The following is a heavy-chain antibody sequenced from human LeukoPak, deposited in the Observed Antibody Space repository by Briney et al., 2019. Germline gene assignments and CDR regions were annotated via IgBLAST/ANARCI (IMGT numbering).Heavy chain of an antibody. Sequence: GGSLRLSCAASGFTFSSYAVSWVRQAPGKGLEWVSSISGSGGSTYSADSVKGGFTISRDNSKNTLYLQMNSLRAEDTALYYCAKDRSCTNDICHGDFDYWGQGTLVTVSS. CDR2: ISGSGGST. CDR1: GFTFSSYA. D-gene: IGHD2-8*01. CDR3: AKDRSCTNDICHGDFDY. J-gene: IGHJ4*02. V-gene: IGHV3-23*01.